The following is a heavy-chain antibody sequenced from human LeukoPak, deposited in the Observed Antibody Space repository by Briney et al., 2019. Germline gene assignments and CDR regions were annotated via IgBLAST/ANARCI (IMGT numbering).Heavy chain of an antibody. J-gene: IGHJ4*02. CDR2: VHPNGGNT. CDR3: ARVWGAVAGGRAAPDY. V-gene: IGHV1-8*01. Sequence: RRASVKVSCKTSGYPFTTWEINWVRQAAGQGLEWMGWVHPNGGNTAYAQKFQGRVTMTRDTSISTAYMELSGLTSEDTAVYYCARVWGAVAGGRAAPDYWGQGTLVTVSS. CDR1: GYPFTTWE. D-gene: IGHD6-19*01.